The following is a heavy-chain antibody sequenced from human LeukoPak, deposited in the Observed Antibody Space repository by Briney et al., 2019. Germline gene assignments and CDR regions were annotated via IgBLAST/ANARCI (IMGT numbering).Heavy chain of an antibody. CDR3: GRVRISAARGYMDV. J-gene: IGHJ6*04. CDR1: GFTFSSYA. Sequence: GGSLRLSCAGSGFTFSSYAIHWVRQAPGKGLEYVSTISSKGDNIFYANSVKGGFTISRDNSKNTVYLQMGSLRAEDMAVYYCGRVRISAARGYMDVWGKGTTVTVSS. D-gene: IGHD6-13*01. V-gene: IGHV3-64*01. CDR2: ISSKGDNI.